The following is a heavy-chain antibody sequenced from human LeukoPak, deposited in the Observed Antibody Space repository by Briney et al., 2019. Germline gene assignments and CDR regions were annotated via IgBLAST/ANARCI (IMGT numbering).Heavy chain of an antibody. D-gene: IGHD2-2*01. CDR1: VGSIRSYD. J-gene: IGHJ3*02. Sequence: SETLSLTCTVSVGSIRSYDWSWIRQPPGKGREWIGYIYYSGSTNYNPALKRRVTISVDTSKNQFSLKLSPVTAADAAVYYCARVRNCSSTSCYPLDAFDIWGQATMVTVSS. CDR3: ARVRNCSSTSCYPLDAFDI. V-gene: IGHV4-59*01. CDR2: IYYSGST.